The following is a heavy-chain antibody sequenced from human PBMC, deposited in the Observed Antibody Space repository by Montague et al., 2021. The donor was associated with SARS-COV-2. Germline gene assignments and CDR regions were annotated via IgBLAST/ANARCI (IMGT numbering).Heavy chain of an antibody. CDR3: AREFRTYGYGGQYWYFDL. CDR1: AGSISTNSYY. D-gene: IGHD3-10*01. V-gene: IGHV4-39*02. J-gene: IGHJ2*01. CDR2: ISYSGST. Sequence: SETLSLTCTVSAGSISTNSYYWAWIRQPPGKGLEWIGSISYSGSTYFNPSLESRLTMSVDTSKNHFSLKLSSVTAADTAVYYCAREFRTYGYGGQYWYFDLWGRGTLVTVSS.